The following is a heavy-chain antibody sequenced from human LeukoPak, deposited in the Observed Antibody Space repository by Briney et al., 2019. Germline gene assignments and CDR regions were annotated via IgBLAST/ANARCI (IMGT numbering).Heavy chain of an antibody. CDR1: GASVTTYY. J-gene: IGHJ4*02. CDR3: ARDIRAVGATLYFDY. D-gene: IGHD1-26*01. CDR2: VHSSGTT. Sequence: SETLSLTCTVSGASVTTYYWSWIRQPPGKGPEWIANVHSSGTTYYNPSLRSRVTISIDTSKNQFSLRLTSVTTADTAVYYCARDIRAVGATLYFDYWGQGTLLTASS. V-gene: IGHV4-59*02.